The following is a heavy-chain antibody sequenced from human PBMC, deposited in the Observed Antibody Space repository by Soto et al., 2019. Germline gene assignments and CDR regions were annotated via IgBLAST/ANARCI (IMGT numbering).Heavy chain of an antibody. CDR2: ISYDGSNK. J-gene: IGHJ6*02. D-gene: IGHD3-10*01. V-gene: IGHV3-30*18. CDR1: GFTFSSYG. CDR3: AKDLTLWFGEFYYGMDV. Sequence: GGSLRLSCAASGFTFSSYGMQWVRQAPGKGLEWVAVISYDGSNKYYADSVKGRFKISRDNSKNTLYLQMNSLRAEDTAVYYCAKDLTLWFGEFYYGMDVWGQGTTVTVSS.